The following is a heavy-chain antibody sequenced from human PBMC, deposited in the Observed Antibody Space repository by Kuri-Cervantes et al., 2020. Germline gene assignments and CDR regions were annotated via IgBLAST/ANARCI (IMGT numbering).Heavy chain of an antibody. V-gene: IGHV1-8*03. J-gene: IGHJ4*02. CDR2: MNPNNGNT. D-gene: IGHD3-10*01. CDR3: TRGPRNYGFDY. Sequence: ASVKVSCKASEYTFATYDINWVRQATGQGLEWMGWMNPNNGNTGYAQKFQGRVTITTDESTSTAYMELSSLRSEDTAVYYCTRGPRNYGFDYWGQGTLVTVSS. CDR1: EYTFATYD.